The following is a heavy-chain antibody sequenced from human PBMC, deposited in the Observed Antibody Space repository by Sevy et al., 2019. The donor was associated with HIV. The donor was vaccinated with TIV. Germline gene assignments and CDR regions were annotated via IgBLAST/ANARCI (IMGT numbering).Heavy chain of an antibody. CDR2: IGTLADT. V-gene: IGHV3-13*01. J-gene: IGHJ4*02. Sequence: GGSLRLSCAASGFTFSGADMHWVRQVNGKGLEWISSIGTLADTFYADSVKGRFTISRDNAQSYLYLHMSSLKVGDTALYFCVRGLQTHCDRTACPLDYWGQGTLVTVSS. CDR3: VRGLQTHCDRTACPLDY. D-gene: IGHD2-21*01. CDR1: GFTFSGAD.